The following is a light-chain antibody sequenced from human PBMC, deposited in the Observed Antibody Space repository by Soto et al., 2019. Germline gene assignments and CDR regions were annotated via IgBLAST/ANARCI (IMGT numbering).Light chain of an antibody. J-gene: IGLJ1*01. V-gene: IGLV2-14*01. Sequence: SVLTQPASVPGSPGQSITIACTGTSSDVGGYNYVSWYQQHPGKAPKLMIYEVSNRPSGVSNRFSGSKSGNTASLTISGLQAEDEADYYCSSYTSSSPYVFGTGTKVTVL. CDR3: SSYTSSSPYV. CDR2: EVS. CDR1: SSDVGGYNY.